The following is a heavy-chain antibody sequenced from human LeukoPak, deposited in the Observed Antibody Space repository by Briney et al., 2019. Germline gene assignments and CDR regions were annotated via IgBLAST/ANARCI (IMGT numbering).Heavy chain of an antibody. D-gene: IGHD5/OR15-5a*01. CDR3: TTVFSTLDY. CDR2: IKRKTDGGTT. CDR1: GFTFSNAW. J-gene: IGHJ4*02. Sequence: PGGSLRLSCAASGFTFSNAWMSWVRQAPGKGLEWVGRIKRKTDGGTTGYAAPVKGRFTISRDDSKNTLYLQMNSLKTEDTAVYYCTTVFSTLDYWGQGTLVTVSS. V-gene: IGHV3-15*01.